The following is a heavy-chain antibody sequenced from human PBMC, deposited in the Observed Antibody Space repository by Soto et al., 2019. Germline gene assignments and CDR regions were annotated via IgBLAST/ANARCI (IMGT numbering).Heavy chain of an antibody. Sequence: GGSLRLSCAASGFTFSSYGMHWVRQAPGKGLEWVAVISYDGSNKYYADSVKGRFTISRDNSKNTLYLQMNSLRAEDTAVYYCAAVPIAAAIPGYWGQGTLVTVSS. D-gene: IGHD6-13*01. CDR3: AAVPIAAAIPGY. CDR1: GFTFSSYG. V-gene: IGHV3-30*03. J-gene: IGHJ4*02. CDR2: ISYDGSNK.